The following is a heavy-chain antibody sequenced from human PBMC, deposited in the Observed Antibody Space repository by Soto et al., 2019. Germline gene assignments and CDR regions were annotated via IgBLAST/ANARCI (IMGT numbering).Heavy chain of an antibody. CDR3: AADDLSQSNSYLNRHSKPP. J-gene: IGHJ1*01. Sequence: GASVKVSCKASGFAFVNSAVQWVRQARGQRLEWIGWIVVGSGDTNYAQKFKDRVTITRDMSTNTAYMELSSLTSEDTAVYYCAADDLSQSNSYLNRHSKPPWGQGALVTVSS. D-gene: IGHD2-15*01. CDR1: GFAFVNSA. V-gene: IGHV1-58*01. CDR2: IVVGSGDT.